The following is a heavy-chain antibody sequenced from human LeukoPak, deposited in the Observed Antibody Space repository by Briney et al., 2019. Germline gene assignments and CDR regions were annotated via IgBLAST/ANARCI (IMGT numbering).Heavy chain of an antibody. J-gene: IGHJ6*02. V-gene: IGHV4-4*02. CDR1: LDSTTSNF. Sequence: SETLSLTCTVSLDSTTSNFWSWVRQPPGKGLEWIGEIHRSGSPNYNPSLQSRVTISIDRSRNQIVLELSSVTAADTAVYYCARVHGGSWSDYYYGMDVWGQGTTVTVSS. CDR2: IHRSGSP. D-gene: IGHD6-13*01. CDR3: ARVHGGSWSDYYYGMDV.